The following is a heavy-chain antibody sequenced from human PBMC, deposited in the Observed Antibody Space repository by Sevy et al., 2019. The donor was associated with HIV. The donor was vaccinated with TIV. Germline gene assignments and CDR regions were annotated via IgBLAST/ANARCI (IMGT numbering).Heavy chain of an antibody. Sequence: ASVKVSCKASGGTFSSYAISWVRQAPGQWLEWMGRIIPILGIANYAQKFQGRVTITADKSTSTAYMELSSLRSEDTAVYYCARAVEPESSGYFYYYGMDVWGQGTTVTVSS. CDR1: GGTFSSYA. D-gene: IGHD3-22*01. J-gene: IGHJ6*02. CDR2: IIPILGIA. V-gene: IGHV1-69*04. CDR3: ARAVEPESSGYFYYYGMDV.